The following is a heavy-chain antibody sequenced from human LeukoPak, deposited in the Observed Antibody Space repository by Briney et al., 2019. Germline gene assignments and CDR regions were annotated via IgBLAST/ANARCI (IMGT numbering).Heavy chain of an antibody. J-gene: IGHJ4*02. Sequence: GGSLRLSCVVSGFTFSSYDMNWVRQAPGKGLEWVSHISSSSSSMYHADSVKGRFTISRDNAKNSLYLQMNSLRAEDTAVYYCARGKYSSGWFDYWGQGTLVTVSS. CDR1: GFTFSSYD. V-gene: IGHV3-48*04. CDR3: ARGKYSSGWFDY. D-gene: IGHD6-19*01. CDR2: ISSSSSSM.